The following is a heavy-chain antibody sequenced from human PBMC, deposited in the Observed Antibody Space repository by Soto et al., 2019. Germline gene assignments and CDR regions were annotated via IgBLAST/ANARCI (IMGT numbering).Heavy chain of an antibody. CDR3: ARVWYYYGSGIPRFLDY. Sequence: GGSLRLSCAAPGFTFSSYWMHWVRQAPGKGLVWVSRINSDGSSTSYAESVKGRFTISRDNAKNTLYLKMNSLRAEDTVVFYCARVWYYYGSGIPRFLDYWGQGTLVTVSS. J-gene: IGHJ4*02. V-gene: IGHV3-74*01. CDR1: GFTFSSYW. CDR2: INSDGSST. D-gene: IGHD3-10*01.